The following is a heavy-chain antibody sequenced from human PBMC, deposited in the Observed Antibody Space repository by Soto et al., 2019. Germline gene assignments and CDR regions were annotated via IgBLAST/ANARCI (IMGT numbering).Heavy chain of an antibody. D-gene: IGHD2-15*01. CDR1: GGTFSSYA. Sequence: SVKVSCKASGGTFSSYAISWVRQAPGQGLEWMGGIIPIFGTANYAQKFQGRVTMTTDTSTSTAYMELRSLRSDDTAVYYCARVLVGDNSDYWGQGTLVTVSS. V-gene: IGHV1-69*05. CDR3: ARVLVGDNSDY. CDR2: IIPIFGTA. J-gene: IGHJ4*02.